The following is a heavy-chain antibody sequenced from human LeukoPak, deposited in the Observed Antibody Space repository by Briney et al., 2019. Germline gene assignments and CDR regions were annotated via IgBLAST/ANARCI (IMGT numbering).Heavy chain of an antibody. D-gene: IGHD1-26*01. CDR1: GYTFTRYY. Sequence: GASVKVSCKASGYTFTRYYMHWVRQAPGQGLEWMGWINPNSGGTNYAQKFQGRVTMTRDTSISTAYMELSRLRSDDTAVYYCARVPLWELLSMDVWGKGTTVTVSS. V-gene: IGHV1-2*02. J-gene: IGHJ6*03. CDR2: INPNSGGT. CDR3: ARVPLWELLSMDV.